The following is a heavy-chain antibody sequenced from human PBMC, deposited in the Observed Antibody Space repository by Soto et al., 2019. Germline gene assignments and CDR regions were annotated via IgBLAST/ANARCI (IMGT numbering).Heavy chain of an antibody. D-gene: IGHD5-12*01. CDR1: GYSFTSYW. CDR2: IDPSDSYT. V-gene: IGHV5-10-1*01. J-gene: IGHJ6*02. CDR3: ARRMSGYDWDDYSYGMDV. Sequence: PGESLKISCKGSGYSFTSYWISWVRQMPGKGLEWMGRIDPSDSYTNYSPSFQGHVTISADKSISTAYLQWSSLKASDTAMYYCARRMSGYDWDDYSYGMDVWGQGTTVTLSS.